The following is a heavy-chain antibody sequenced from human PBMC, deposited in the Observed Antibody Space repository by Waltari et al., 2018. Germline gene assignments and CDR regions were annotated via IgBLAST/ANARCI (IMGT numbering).Heavy chain of an antibody. Sequence: QVQLQESGPGLVKPSETLSLTCTVSGGSISSYYWSWIRQPPGKGLEWIGYIYYSGSTNYNPSLKSRVTISVATSKNQFSLKLSSVTAADTAVYYCAGEDSIAAAGTSAFDIWGQGTMVTVSS. D-gene: IGHD6-13*01. CDR3: AGEDSIAAAGTSAFDI. CDR1: GGSISSYY. J-gene: IGHJ3*02. V-gene: IGHV4-59*01. CDR2: IYYSGST.